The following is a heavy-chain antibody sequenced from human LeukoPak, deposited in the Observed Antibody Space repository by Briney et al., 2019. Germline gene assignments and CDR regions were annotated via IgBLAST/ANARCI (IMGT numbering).Heavy chain of an antibody. D-gene: IGHD3-10*01. CDR1: VFTFSSYA. CDR3: ANSRAYFDY. J-gene: IGHJ4*02. V-gene: IGHV3-23*01. Sequence: GSLRLSCGASVFTFSSYAMSWVRQAPGKGLEWVSAISGSGGSTYYADSVKGRFTISRDNSKNTLYLQMNSLRAEDTAVYYCANSRAYFDYWGQGTLVTVSS. CDR2: ISGSGGST.